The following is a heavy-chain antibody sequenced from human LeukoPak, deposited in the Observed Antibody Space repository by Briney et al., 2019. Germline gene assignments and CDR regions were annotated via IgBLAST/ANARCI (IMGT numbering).Heavy chain of an antibody. Sequence: SQTLSLTCTVSGGSISSGDYYWSWIRQPPGKGLEWIGYMYYSGSTYYNPSLKSRVTISVDTSKNQFSLKLSSVTAADTAVYYCARGLGSSWYPLYYYYGMDVWGKGTTVTVSS. CDR3: ARGLGSSWYPLYYYYGMDV. V-gene: IGHV4-30-4*01. J-gene: IGHJ6*04. CDR1: GGSISSGDYY. D-gene: IGHD6-13*01. CDR2: MYYSGST.